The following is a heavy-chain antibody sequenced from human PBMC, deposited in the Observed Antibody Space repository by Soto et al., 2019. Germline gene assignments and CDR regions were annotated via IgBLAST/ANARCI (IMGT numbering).Heavy chain of an antibody. V-gene: IGHV4-34*01. Sequence: QVQLQQWGAGLLKPSETLSLTCAVYGGSFSGYYWSWIRQPPGKGQEWIGEINHSGSTNYNPSLKSRVTVSVDPYKNQFSLKLSSVTAADTAVYYCARGYSVGWQQLVPKRKVLIWFGPWGQGTLVTVSS. CDR3: ARGYSVGWQQLVPKRKVLIWFGP. CDR1: GGSFSGYY. J-gene: IGHJ5*02. CDR2: INHSGST. D-gene: IGHD6-13*01.